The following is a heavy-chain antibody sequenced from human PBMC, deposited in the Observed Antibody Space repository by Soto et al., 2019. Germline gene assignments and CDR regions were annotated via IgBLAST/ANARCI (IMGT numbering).Heavy chain of an antibody. V-gene: IGHV4-59*08. CDR1: GGSISSYY. CDR2: IYYSGST. J-gene: IGHJ4*02. D-gene: IGHD3-10*01. Sequence: PSETLSLTCTVSGGSISSYYWSWIRQPPGKGLEWIGYIYYSGSTNYNPSLKSRVTISVDTSKNQFSLKLSSVTAADTAVYYCARLIGGTMVRGVIIGYHFDYWGQGTLVTVSS. CDR3: ARLIGGTMVRGVIIGYHFDY.